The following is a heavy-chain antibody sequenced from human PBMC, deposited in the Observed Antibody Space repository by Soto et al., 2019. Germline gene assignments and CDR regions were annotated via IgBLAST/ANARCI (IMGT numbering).Heavy chain of an antibody. CDR1: GGTFSSYA. D-gene: IGHD2-15*01. CDR2: IIPIFGTA. J-gene: IGHJ4*02. V-gene: IGHV1-69*01. Sequence: QVQLVQSGAEVKKPGSSVKVSCKASGGTFSSYAISWVRQAPGQGLEWMGGIIPIFGTANYGQKFQGRVTITADESTSTAYMGLSSLRSEDTAVYYCARYVAATVDFDYWGQGSLVTVSS. CDR3: ARYVAATVDFDY.